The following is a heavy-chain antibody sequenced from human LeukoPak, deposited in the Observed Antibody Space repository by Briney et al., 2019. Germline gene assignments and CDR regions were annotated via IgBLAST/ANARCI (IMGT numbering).Heavy chain of an antibody. D-gene: IGHD5-24*01. Sequence: PSETLSLTCTVSGGSISSSSYYWGWIRQPPGKGLEWIGSIYYSGSTYYNPSLKSRVTISVDTSKNQFSLKLSSVTAADTAVYYCARAVGDGYNCDFDYWGQGTLVTVSS. CDR1: GGSISSSSYY. J-gene: IGHJ4*02. CDR3: ARAVGDGYNCDFDY. V-gene: IGHV4-39*07. CDR2: IYYSGST.